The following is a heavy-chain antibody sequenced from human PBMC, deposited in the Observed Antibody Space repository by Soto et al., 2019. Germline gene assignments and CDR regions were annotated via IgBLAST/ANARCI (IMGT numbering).Heavy chain of an antibody. J-gene: IGHJ4*02. CDR3: ARNRVPYRSSPLFDY. V-gene: IGHV3-11*06. CDR1: GFTFSDFY. Sequence: GGSLRLSCAASGFTFSDFYMTWIRQAPGKGLEWVSYISSSSYTNYADSVKGRFTISRDNAKNSLYLQMNSLRAEDTAVYYCARNRVPYRSSPLFDYWGQGTLVTVSS. D-gene: IGHD6-6*01. CDR2: ISSSSYT.